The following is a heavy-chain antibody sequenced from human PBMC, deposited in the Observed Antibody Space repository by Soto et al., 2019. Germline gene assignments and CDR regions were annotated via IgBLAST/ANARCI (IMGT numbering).Heavy chain of an antibody. CDR1: GGTFSSYA. CDR2: IIPIFGTA. V-gene: IGHV1-69*01. CDR3: ARASYDYDSSGYSIHHGYFDY. J-gene: IGHJ4*02. D-gene: IGHD3-22*01. Sequence: QVQLVQSGAEVKKPGSSVKVSCKASGGTFSSYAISWVRQAPGQGLEWMGGIIPIFGTANYAQKFQGRVTITADESTSTAYMELSSLRSEDTAVYYCARASYDYDSSGYSIHHGYFDYGGQGTLVTVSS.